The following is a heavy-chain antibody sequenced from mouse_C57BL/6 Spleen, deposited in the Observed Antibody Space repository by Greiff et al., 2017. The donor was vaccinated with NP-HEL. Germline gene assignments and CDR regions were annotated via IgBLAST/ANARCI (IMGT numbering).Heavy chain of an antibody. V-gene: IGHV2-9-1*01. CDR3: ARNYYGSSYRYFDV. J-gene: IGHJ1*03. CDR1: GFSLTSYA. Sequence: VQVVESGPGLVAPLQSLSITCTVSGFSLTSYAISWVRQPPGKGLEWLGVIWTGGGTNYNSALKSRLSISKDNSKSQVFLKMNSLQTDDTARYYCARNYYGSSYRYFDVWGTGTTVTVSS. D-gene: IGHD1-1*01. CDR2: IWTGGGT.